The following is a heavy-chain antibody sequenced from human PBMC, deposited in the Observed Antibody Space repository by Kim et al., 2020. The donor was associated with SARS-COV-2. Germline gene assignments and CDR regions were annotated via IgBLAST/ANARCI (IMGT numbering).Heavy chain of an antibody. CDR2: IDPSDSYT. CDR1: GYSFTSYW. V-gene: IGHV5-10-1*01. J-gene: IGHJ6*02. CDR3: ARIEYDFWSGYDYYYYGMDV. D-gene: IGHD3-3*01. Sequence: GESLKISCKGSGYSFTSYWISWVRQMPGKGLEWMGRIDPSDSYTNYSPSFQGHVTISADKSISTAYLQWSSLKASDTAMYYCARIEYDFWSGYDYYYYGMDVWGQGTTVTVSS.